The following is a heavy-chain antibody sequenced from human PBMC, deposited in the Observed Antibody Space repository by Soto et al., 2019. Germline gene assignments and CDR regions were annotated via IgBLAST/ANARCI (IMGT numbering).Heavy chain of an antibody. CDR2: IYYSGST. Sequence: PSETLSLTCTVSGGSISSYYWSWIRQPPGKGLEWIGYIYYSGSTNYNPSLKSRVTISVDTSKNQFSLKLSSVTAADTAVYYCARDGYYDSSGYGPRGFDYWGQGTLVTVSS. J-gene: IGHJ4*02. D-gene: IGHD3-22*01. CDR1: GGSISSYY. V-gene: IGHV4-59*01. CDR3: ARDGYYDSSGYGPRGFDY.